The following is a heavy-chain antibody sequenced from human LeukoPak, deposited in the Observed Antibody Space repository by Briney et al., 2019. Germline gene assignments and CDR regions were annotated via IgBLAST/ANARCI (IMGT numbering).Heavy chain of an antibody. J-gene: IGHJ4*02. CDR2: IKQDGSEK. D-gene: IGHD6-13*01. V-gene: IGHV3-7*01. CDR1: GFTFSNYW. Sequence: GGSLRLSCAASGFTFSNYWMTWVRQAPGKGLEWVANIKQDGSEKYYVDSVKGRFTISRDNAKNSLYLQMNSLRAEDTAVYYCARDGGPGYSSSWYLYWGQGTLVTVSS. CDR3: ARDGGPGYSSSWYLY.